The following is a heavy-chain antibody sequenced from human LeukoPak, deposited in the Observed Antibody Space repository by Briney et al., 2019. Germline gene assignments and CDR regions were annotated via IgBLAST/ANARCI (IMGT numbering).Heavy chain of an antibody. J-gene: IGHJ4*02. CDR2: INGEGGT. CDR1: GFTFSNYW. CDR3: ARDLVYGSGSCGH. Sequence: GGSLRLSCAASGFTFSNYWMQWVRQAPGKGLVWVSRINGEGGTSYADSVKGRFTISRDNATNTVHLQMNSLRAEDTAVYYCARDLVYGSGSCGHWGQGTLVTVSS. D-gene: IGHD3-10*01. V-gene: IGHV3-74*01.